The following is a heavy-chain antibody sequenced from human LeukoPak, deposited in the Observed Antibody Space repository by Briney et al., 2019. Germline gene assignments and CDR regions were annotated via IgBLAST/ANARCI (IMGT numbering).Heavy chain of an antibody. J-gene: IGHJ6*03. CDR3: ARSGSSRYYYYMDV. V-gene: IGHV4-59*11. CDR1: GVSISSHY. CDR2: VHYSGST. Sequence: SETLSLICTVSGVSISSHYWSWIRQPPGKELEWIGYVHYSGSTNYNPSLKSRVTISVDTSKDQFSLKVSSVTAADTAVYYCARSGSSRYYYYMDVWGKGTTVTVSS. D-gene: IGHD1-26*01.